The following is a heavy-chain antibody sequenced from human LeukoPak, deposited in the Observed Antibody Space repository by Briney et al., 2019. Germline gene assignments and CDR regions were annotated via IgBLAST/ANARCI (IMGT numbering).Heavy chain of an antibody. CDR2: ISGSGGST. CDR1: GFTFSSYA. V-gene: IGHV3-23*01. Sequence: GGSLRLSCAASGFTFSSYAMSWVRQAPGKGLEWVSAISGSGGSTYYADSVRGRFTISRDNSKNTLYLQMNSLRAEDTAVYYCAKSLEEGSYRHDPSLDYWGQGTLVTVSS. D-gene: IGHD3-16*02. CDR3: AKSLEEGSYRHDPSLDY. J-gene: IGHJ4*02.